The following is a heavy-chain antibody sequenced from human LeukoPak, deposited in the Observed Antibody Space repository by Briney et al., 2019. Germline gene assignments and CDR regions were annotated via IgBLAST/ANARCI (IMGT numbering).Heavy chain of an antibody. CDR3: ARHWARSQSA. J-gene: IGHJ4*02. CDR1: GYTFINYA. Sequence: ASVKVSCKASGYTFINYAIHWVRQAPGQSLEWVAWINGGNDNTKYSQKFQGRVIITRDTSANTAYMELSSLRPEDTAVYYCARHWARSQSAWGQGTLVTVSS. V-gene: IGHV1-3*01. CDR2: INGGNDNT. D-gene: IGHD3-16*01.